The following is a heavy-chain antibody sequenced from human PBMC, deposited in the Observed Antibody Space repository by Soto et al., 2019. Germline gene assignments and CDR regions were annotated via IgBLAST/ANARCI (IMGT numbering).Heavy chain of an antibody. D-gene: IGHD1-26*01. CDR1: GFTFSSYG. CDR3: ARAQNSSGNYYPFDY. V-gene: IGHV3-33*01. Sequence: PGGSLRLSCAAPGFTFSSYGMHWVRQAPGKGLEWVALIWSDGNNKYYADSVKGRFTVSRDNSKNTLYLQMNSLRAEDTAVYYCARAQNSSGNYYPFDYWGQGTLVTVSS. CDR2: IWSDGNNK. J-gene: IGHJ4*02.